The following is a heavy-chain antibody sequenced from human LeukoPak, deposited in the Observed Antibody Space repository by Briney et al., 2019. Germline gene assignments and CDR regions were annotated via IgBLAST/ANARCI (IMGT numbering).Heavy chain of an antibody. J-gene: IGHJ4*02. CDR3: ARAFSPPYYSDSSGLADY. V-gene: IGHV3-21*01. CDR1: GFTFSSYS. CDR2: ISSSSSYI. Sequence: PGGSLRLSCAASGFTFSSYSMNWVRQAPGKGLEWVSSISSSSSYIYYADSVKGRFTISRDNAKNSLYLQMNSLRAEDTAVYYCARAFSPPYYSDSSGLADYWGQGTLVTVSS. D-gene: IGHD3-22*01.